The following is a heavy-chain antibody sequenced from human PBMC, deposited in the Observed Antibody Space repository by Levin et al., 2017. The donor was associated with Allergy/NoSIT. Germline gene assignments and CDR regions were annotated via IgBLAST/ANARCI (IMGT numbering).Heavy chain of an antibody. D-gene: IGHD6-13*01. J-gene: IGHJ5*02. CDR1: GGSISSSSYY. CDR3: ARSIEAAAGFGTVRWFDP. Sequence: SETLSLTCTVSGGSISSSSYYWGWIRQPPGKGLEWIGSIYYSGSTYYNPSLKSRVTISVDTSKNQFSLKLSSVTAADTAVYYCARSIEAAAGFGTVRWFDPWGQGTLVTVSS. CDR2: IYYSGST. V-gene: IGHV4-39*01.